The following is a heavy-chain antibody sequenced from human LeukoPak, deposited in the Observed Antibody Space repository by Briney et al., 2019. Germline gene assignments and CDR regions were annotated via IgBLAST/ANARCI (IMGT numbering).Heavy chain of an antibody. CDR1: GFTFSGYG. J-gene: IGHJ4*02. D-gene: IGHD6-13*01. V-gene: IGHV3-30*02. CDR3: AKMSEPGIAAAGPGYYFDY. CDR2: IRNDGTNK. Sequence: GGSLRLSCAASGFTFSGYGMHWVRQAPGKGLEWVAFIRNDGTNKYYADSVKGRFTISRDNSKNTLYLQMNSLRAEDTAVYYCAKMSEPGIAAAGPGYYFDYWGQGTLVTVSS.